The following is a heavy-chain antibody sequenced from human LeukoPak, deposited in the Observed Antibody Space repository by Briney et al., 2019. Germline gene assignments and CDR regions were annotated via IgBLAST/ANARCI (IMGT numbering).Heavy chain of an antibody. D-gene: IGHD5-18*01. CDR2: IYYNGGT. Sequence: PSGTLSLTCTVSGDSLSNSLYYWSWIRQPPGKGLEWIGYIYYNGGTNYNPSLKSRVTISIDTSTNQFSLRLNSMTAADTAVYYCARVLRAASWRSYDYWGQGSLVTVSS. CDR3: ARVLRAASWRSYDY. J-gene: IGHJ4*02. CDR1: GDSLSNSLYY. V-gene: IGHV4-61*01.